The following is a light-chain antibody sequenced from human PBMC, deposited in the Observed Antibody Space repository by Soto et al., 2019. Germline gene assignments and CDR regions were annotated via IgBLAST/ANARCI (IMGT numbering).Light chain of an antibody. J-gene: IGLJ1*01. CDR1: SNNVGGYDD. CDR2: DVS. V-gene: IGLV2-11*01. Sequence: QSALAQPRSVSGSPGQSATISCTGTSNNVGGYDDVSWYQQHPGKAPKFIIYDVSQRPSGVPDRFSGSKSGNTASLTISGLQAEDEADYYCCSYAGTLSYVFGTGNKVTVL. CDR3: CSYAGTLSYV.